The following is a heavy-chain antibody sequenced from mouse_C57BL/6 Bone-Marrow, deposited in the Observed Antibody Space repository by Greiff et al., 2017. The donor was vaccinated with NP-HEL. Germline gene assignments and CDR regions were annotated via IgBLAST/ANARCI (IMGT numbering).Heavy chain of an antibody. CDR1: GYTFTSYA. V-gene: IGHV1-85*01. CDR3: ARGGGPRFAY. J-gene: IGHJ3*01. Sequence: VQVVESGPELVKPGASVKLSCKASGYTFTSYAINWVKQRPGQGLEWIGWIYPRDGSTKYNEKFKGKATLTVDTSYSTAYLELPRLTSTDSAVYFCARGGGPRFAYWGQGTLVTVSA. CDR2: IYPRDGST. D-gene: IGHD3-3*01.